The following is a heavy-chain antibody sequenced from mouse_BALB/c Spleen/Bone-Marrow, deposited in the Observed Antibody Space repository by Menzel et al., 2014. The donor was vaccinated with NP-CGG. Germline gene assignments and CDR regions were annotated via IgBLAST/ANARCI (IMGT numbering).Heavy chain of an antibody. Sequence: VQLQQSGAELVKPGASVKLSYTASGFNIKDTYIHWVKQWPEQGLEWIGGINPANGNTKYDPKFQGKATITADTSSNTAYLQLGSQTSEDTAVYYCARDYGRTAWFAYWGQGTLVTVSA. V-gene: IGHV14-3*02. CDR2: INPANGNT. D-gene: IGHD1-1*01. CDR3: ARDYGRTAWFAY. CDR1: GFNIKDTY. J-gene: IGHJ3*01.